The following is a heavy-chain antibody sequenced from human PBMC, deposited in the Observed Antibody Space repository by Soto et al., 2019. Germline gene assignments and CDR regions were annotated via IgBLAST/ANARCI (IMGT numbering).Heavy chain of an antibody. CDR1: GFTFSSYA. V-gene: IGHV3-30-3*01. J-gene: IGHJ6*02. CDR3: ARWDLVRGVIDYYYYGMDV. D-gene: IGHD3-10*01. Sequence: GGSLRLSCAASGFTFSSYAMHWVRQAPGKGLEWVAVISYDGSNKYYADSVKGRFTISRDNSKNTLYLQMNSLRAEDTAVYYCARWDLVRGVIDYYYYGMDVWGQGTTVTVSS. CDR2: ISYDGSNK.